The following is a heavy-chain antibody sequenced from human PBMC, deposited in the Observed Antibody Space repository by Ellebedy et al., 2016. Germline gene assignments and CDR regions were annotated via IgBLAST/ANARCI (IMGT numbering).Heavy chain of an antibody. CDR2: VFHTGTT. CDR3: AKWNGGWYAFEV. CDR1: SDSVSNYY. Sequence: GSLRLSCTVSSDSVSNYYWNWMRRPPGKGLEWIGFVFHTGTTSYNPSLRGRVSMSVDTSKNQFSLRLTSVTAADTAVYYCAKWNGGWYAFEVWGQGTMVTVSS. D-gene: IGHD6-19*01. J-gene: IGHJ3*01. V-gene: IGHV4-59*02.